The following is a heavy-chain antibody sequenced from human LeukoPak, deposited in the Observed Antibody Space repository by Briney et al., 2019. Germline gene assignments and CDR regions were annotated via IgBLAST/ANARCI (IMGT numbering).Heavy chain of an antibody. CDR1: GFSFGNYA. V-gene: IGHV3-72*01. Sequence: GGSLRLSCAASGFSFGNYAMSWVRQAPGKGLEWVGRITNKPKSYSTQYAASVKGRFTISRDDSKNSLYLQMNSLKIEDTAVYYCARDWATALDYWGQGTLVTVSS. CDR3: ARDWATALDY. D-gene: IGHD1-26*01. J-gene: IGHJ4*02. CDR2: ITNKPKSYST.